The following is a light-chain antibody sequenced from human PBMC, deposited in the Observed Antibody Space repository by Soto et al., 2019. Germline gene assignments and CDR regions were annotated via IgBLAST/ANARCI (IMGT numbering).Light chain of an antibody. J-gene: IGLJ3*02. CDR1: SSDVGDYNY. CDR3: CSYAGSYTLV. Sequence: QSALAQPRSVSGSPGQSVAISCTGTSSDVGDYNYVSWYQQHPGKAPKLMIYDVSARPSGVPNRFSGSKSGNTASLTISGLQTEEEADYYCCSYAGSYTLVFGGGTKVTVL. V-gene: IGLV2-11*01. CDR2: DVS.